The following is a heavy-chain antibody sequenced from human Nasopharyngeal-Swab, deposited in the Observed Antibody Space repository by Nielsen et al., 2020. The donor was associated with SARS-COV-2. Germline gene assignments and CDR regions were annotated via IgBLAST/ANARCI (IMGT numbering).Heavy chain of an antibody. V-gene: IGHV3-23*01. CDR2: VSKNGDTT. J-gene: IGHJ5*02. CDR3: ARGGDPTRVTPTRGLGP. D-gene: IGHD3-16*01. Sequence: GGSLTLSCAVSGFTLRSYALIWVRQTPGKGLEWVSSVSKNGDTTFYADTARGRFTISSDDSKNTLYLQMSSLRAEDTAVYFCARGGDPTRVTPTRGLGPWGQGTMVTVSS. CDR1: GFTLRSYA.